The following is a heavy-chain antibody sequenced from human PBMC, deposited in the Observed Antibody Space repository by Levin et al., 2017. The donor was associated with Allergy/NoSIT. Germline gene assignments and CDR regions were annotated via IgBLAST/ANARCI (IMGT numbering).Heavy chain of an antibody. CDR1: GFSLSTSGVG. CDR3: AHRRKWQNSYGYFDS. J-gene: IGHJ4*02. CDR2: IYWDDDK. D-gene: IGHD5-18*01. Sequence: SGPTLVKPTQTLTLTCTFSGFSLSTSGVGVAWIRQPPGKALEWLALIYWDDDKRYSPSLKSRLTITKDTSKNQVVLTMTNMDPADTATYYCAHRRKWQNSYGYFDSWGQGTLVTVSS. V-gene: IGHV2-5*02.